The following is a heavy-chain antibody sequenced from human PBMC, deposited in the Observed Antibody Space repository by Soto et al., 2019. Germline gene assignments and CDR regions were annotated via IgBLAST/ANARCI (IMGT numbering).Heavy chain of an antibody. CDR1: GFPFINYA. V-gene: IGHV3-30-3*01. Sequence: PGGSLRLSCAASGFPFINYAMHWVLQALGKGLEWVAVIAYDGSNNYYAASVKGRFTISRDNSKNTLYLQMNSLRGEDTAVYFCAREITTTGTGRRYFDYWGQGTLVTVSS. D-gene: IGHD6-13*01. CDR2: IAYDGSNN. J-gene: IGHJ4*02. CDR3: AREITTTGTGRRYFDY.